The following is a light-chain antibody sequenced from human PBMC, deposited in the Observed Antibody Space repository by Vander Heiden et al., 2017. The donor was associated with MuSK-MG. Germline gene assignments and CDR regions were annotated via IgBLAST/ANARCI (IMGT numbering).Light chain of an antibody. CDR1: QSVNSN. J-gene: IGKJ1*01. CDR3: QQDNNWWT. Sequence: EIVMTQSPATLSVSPGERATLSCRASQSVNSNLAWYQQKPGQAPRLLIYGASTRASGIPDRFSGSGSGTEFTLTISSLQSEDFAVYYCQQDNNWWTFGQGTKVEIK. V-gene: IGKV3-15*01. CDR2: GAS.